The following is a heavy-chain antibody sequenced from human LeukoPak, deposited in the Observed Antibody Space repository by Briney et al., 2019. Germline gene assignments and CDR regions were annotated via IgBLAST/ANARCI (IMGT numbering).Heavy chain of an antibody. Sequence: SETLSLTCTVSGGSISNSSYYWGWIRQPPKKGLEWIASIYYRGNTYYNPSLKSRVTISVDTSKNQFSLKLSSVTAADTAVYYCARSLHISAPFDVWGQGTLVTVSS. CDR3: ARSLHISAPFDV. CDR2: IYYRGNT. J-gene: IGHJ4*02. V-gene: IGHV4-39*07. CDR1: GGSISNSSYY. D-gene: IGHD2-21*01.